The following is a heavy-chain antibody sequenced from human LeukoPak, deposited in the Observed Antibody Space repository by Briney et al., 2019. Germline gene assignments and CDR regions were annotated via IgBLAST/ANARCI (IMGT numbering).Heavy chain of an antibody. CDR2: ISSSGTPI. Sequence: GGSLRLSCAGSGATFSSDEMNWVRQAPGKGLEWVSYISSSGTPIYYADSVKGRFTISRDNAKNSLYLQMNSLRDEDTAVYYCARDSSSWQYWGQGTLVTVSS. J-gene: IGHJ4*02. D-gene: IGHD6-13*01. V-gene: IGHV3-48*03. CDR1: GATFSSDE. CDR3: ARDSSSWQY.